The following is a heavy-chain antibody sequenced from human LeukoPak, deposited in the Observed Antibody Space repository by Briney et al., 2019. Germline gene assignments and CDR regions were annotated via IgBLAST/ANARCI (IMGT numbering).Heavy chain of an antibody. CDR1: GHPLNSAYY. Sequence: PSETLSLTCAVSGHPLNSAYYWVWIRQPPGKGLDWIGSLYHPDSTYYNPSLESRVTMSVDTSTNQFSLKLSFVTAADTAVYYCARQFDFYFYYYLDVWGTGTTVTVSS. J-gene: IGHJ6*03. CDR2: LYHPDST. D-gene: IGHD3-10*01. CDR3: ARQFDFYFYYYLDV. V-gene: IGHV4-38-2*01.